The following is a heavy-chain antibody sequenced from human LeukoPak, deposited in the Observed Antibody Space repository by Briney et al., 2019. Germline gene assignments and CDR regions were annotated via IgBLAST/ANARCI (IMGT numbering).Heavy chain of an antibody. D-gene: IGHD3-10*01. J-gene: IGHJ4*02. CDR3: ASARGMASDSIDF. CDR1: GFTFNNYG. Sequence: GGSLRLSCAASGFTFNNYGMHWVRQAPGKGLEWVAFIRYDGSNKYYGDSVKGRFTISRDNSKNTLCLQMNSLRAEDTAVYYCASARGMASDSIDFWGQGALVTVSS. CDR2: IRYDGSNK. V-gene: IGHV3-30*02.